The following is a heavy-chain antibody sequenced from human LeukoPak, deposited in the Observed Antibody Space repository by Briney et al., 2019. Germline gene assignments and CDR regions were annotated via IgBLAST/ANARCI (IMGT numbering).Heavy chain of an antibody. CDR3: ARARVDIVVVVAASNWFDP. CDR1: GGSFSGYY. V-gene: IGHV4-34*01. J-gene: IGHJ5*02. Sequence: PSETLSLTCAVYGGSFSGYYWSWIRQPPGKGLEWIGEINHSGSTNYNPSLKSRVTISVDTSKDQFALKRGSVAAADTAVYYCARARVDIVVVVAASNWFDPWGQGTLVTVSS. CDR2: INHSGST. D-gene: IGHD2-15*01.